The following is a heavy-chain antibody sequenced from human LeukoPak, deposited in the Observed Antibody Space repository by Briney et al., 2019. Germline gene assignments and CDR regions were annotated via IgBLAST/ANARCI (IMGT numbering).Heavy chain of an antibody. CDR2: INHSGST. D-gene: IGHD3-22*01. Sequence: SSETLSLTCAVYGGSFSDYYWSWIRQAPGQGLEWIGEINHSGSTSYNPSLRSRVTISVDKSKNHFSLKLSSVTAADTAVYYCARWYYDGSGYYYDFWGQGTLVTVSS. CDR1: GGSFSDYY. V-gene: IGHV4-34*01. CDR3: ARWYYDGSGYYYDF. J-gene: IGHJ4*02.